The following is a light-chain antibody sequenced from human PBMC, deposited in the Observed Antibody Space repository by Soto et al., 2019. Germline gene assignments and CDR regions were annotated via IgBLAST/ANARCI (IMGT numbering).Light chain of an antibody. J-gene: IGLJ1*01. V-gene: IGLV2-23*02. CDR3: CSYASSNTYV. Sequence: QSALTQPASVSGSPGQSITISCTGTSSDVGSYNLVSWYQQHPGKAPKLMIYEVTKRPSGVSNRFSGSKSGNTASLTISGFQAEDEADYYCCSYASSNTYVFGTGTKVTV. CDR2: EVT. CDR1: SSDVGSYNL.